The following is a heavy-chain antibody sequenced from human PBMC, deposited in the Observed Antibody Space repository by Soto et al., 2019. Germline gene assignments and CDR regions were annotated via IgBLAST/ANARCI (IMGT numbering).Heavy chain of an antibody. CDR1: GDIFSGYS. J-gene: IGHJ4*02. V-gene: IGHV1-69*14. CDR3: ARDLGSGYDPGDY. Sequence: QVQLVQSGAEVKKPGSSVKVSCKTSGDIFSGYSISWVRQAPGQGLEWMGGLIPIFGTTNYAQRFHGRITITADKSTTTVYMELYSLKSQDTAVYYCARDLGSGYDPGDYWGQGTLVTVSS. CDR2: LIPIFGTT. D-gene: IGHD5-12*01.